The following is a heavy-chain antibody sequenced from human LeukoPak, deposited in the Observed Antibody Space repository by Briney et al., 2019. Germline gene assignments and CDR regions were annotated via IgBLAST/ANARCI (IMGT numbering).Heavy chain of an antibody. D-gene: IGHD1-26*01. J-gene: IGHJ5*02. CDR2: IYNGVNT. CDR1: GASVGSASY. V-gene: IGHV4-61*01. Sequence: SETLSLTCTVSGASVGSASYWTWIRQPPGKGVEWIAHIYNGVNTNYNPSLKSRVTISVDTSKNQFSLRLNSVTAADTAVYYCARSRAFNSGAFDLWGQGSLVTVSS. CDR3: ARSRAFNSGAFDL.